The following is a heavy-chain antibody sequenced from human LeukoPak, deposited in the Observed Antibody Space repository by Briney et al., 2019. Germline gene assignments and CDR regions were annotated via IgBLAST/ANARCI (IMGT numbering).Heavy chain of an antibody. Sequence: GGSLRLSCAASGFTFSSYSMNWVRQAPGKGLEWVSSISSSSYIYYADSVKGRFTISRDNAENSLYLQMNSLRAEDTAVYYCARAIVATITSSLDYWGQGTLVTVSS. V-gene: IGHV3-21*01. CDR3: ARAIVATITSSLDY. CDR1: GFTFSSYS. D-gene: IGHD5-12*01. CDR2: ISSSSYI. J-gene: IGHJ4*02.